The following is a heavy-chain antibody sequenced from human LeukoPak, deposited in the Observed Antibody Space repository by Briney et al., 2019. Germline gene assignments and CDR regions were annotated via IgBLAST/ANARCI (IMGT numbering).Heavy chain of an antibody. Sequence: GGSLRLSCAASGFTVSSNYMSWVRQAPGEGLEWVSAISASGASTYYPDSVKGRFTISRDNSKNTLYLQMSSLRAEDTAVYYCARSIRATDYWGQGTLVTVSS. CDR2: ISASGAST. J-gene: IGHJ4*02. V-gene: IGHV3-23*01. CDR3: ARSIRATDY. CDR1: GFTVSSNY. D-gene: IGHD2-21*01.